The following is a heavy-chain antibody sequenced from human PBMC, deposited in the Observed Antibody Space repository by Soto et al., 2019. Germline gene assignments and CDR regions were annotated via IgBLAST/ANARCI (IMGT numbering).Heavy chain of an antibody. D-gene: IGHD3-3*01. Sequence: QITLNESGPTQVKPRQTLTLTCTFSGFSLTTSGVGVGWIRQSPGKAPEWLALIYWDGDKRYSPSLKSRLTITKEPSKNQVVLTMADLDTADTAKYYCAHRVLRTVFGLVTTTAIYFDFWGQGTPVAVSS. V-gene: IGHV2-5*02. CDR2: IYWDGDK. J-gene: IGHJ4*02. CDR3: AHRVLRTVFGLVTTTAIYFDF. CDR1: GFSLTTSGVG.